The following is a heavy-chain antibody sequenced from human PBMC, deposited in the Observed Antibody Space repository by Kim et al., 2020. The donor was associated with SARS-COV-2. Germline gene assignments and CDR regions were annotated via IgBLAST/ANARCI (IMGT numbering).Heavy chain of an antibody. D-gene: IGHD5-18*01. V-gene: IGHV1-3*01. J-gene: IGHJ3*02. CDR2: INAGNGNT. CDR3: AGASRGDTATVVPLGPGAFDT. Sequence: ASVKVSYKASGYTFTSYAMHWVRQAPGQRLEWMGWINAGNGNTKYSQKFQGRVTITRDTSASTAYMELSSLRSEDTAVYSCAGASRGDTATVVPLGPGAFDTWGQGTMVTVSS. CDR1: GYTFTSYA.